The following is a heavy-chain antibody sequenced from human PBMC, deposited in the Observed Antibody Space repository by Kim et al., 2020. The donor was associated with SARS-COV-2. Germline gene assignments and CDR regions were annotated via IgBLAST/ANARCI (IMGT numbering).Heavy chain of an antibody. J-gene: IGHJ5*02. CDR3: AREGSGSYNWFDP. D-gene: IGHD3-10*01. V-gene: IGHV1-3*01. Sequence: YSQKFQGRVTITRDTSATTADMELSSLRSKDTAVYYCAREGSGSYNWFDPWGQGTLVTVSS.